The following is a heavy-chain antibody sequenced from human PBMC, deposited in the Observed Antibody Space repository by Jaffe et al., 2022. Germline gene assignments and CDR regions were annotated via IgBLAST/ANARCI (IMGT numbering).Heavy chain of an antibody. J-gene: IGHJ4*02. V-gene: IGHV4-39*01. CDR3: ARAPSLWVGPLYYFDY. D-gene: IGHD2-15*01. CDR1: GGSISSSSYY. Sequence: QLQLQESGPGLVKPSETLSLTCTVSGGSISSSSYYWGWIRQPPGKGLEWIGSIYYSGSTYYNPSLKSRVTISVDTSKNQFSLKLSSVTAADTAVYYCARAPSLWVGPLYYFDYWGQGTLVTVSS. CDR2: IYYSGST.